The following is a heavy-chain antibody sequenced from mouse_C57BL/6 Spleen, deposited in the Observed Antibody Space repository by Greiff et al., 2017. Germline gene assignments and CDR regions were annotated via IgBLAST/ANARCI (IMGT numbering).Heavy chain of an antibody. Sequence: EVKLMESGPGLAKPSQTLSLTCSVTGYSITSDYWNWIRKFPGNKLEYMGYISYSGSTYYNPSLKSRISITRDTYKNQYYLQLNSVTTEDTDTYYYARYAPRNYAMDYWGQGTSVTVSS. CDR2: ISYSGST. V-gene: IGHV3-8*01. J-gene: IGHJ4*01. CDR3: ARYAPRNYAMDY. CDR1: GYSITSDY.